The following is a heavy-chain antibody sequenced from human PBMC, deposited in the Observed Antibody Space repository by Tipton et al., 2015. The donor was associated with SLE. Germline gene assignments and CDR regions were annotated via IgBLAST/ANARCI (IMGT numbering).Heavy chain of an antibody. J-gene: IGHJ4*02. D-gene: IGHD7-27*01. V-gene: IGHV4-39*01. Sequence: LRLSCTVSGGSISSSSYYWGWIRQPPGKGLEWIGSIYYSGSTYYNPSLKSRVTISVDTSKNQFSLKLSSVTAAGTAVYYCARLITGDQYFDYWGQGTLVTVSS. CDR1: GGSISSSSYY. CDR3: ARLITGDQYFDY. CDR2: IYYSGST.